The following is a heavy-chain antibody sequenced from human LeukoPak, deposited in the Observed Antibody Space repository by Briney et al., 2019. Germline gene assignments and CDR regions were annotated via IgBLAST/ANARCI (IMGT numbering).Heavy chain of an antibody. V-gene: IGHV5-51*01. J-gene: IGHJ3*02. CDR1: GYSFTSYW. CDR2: IYPGDSDT. Sequence: GESLEISCKGYGYSFTSYWIGWVRQMPGKGLEWMGIIYPGDSDTRYSPSFQGQVTISADKSISTAYLQWSSLKASDTAMYYCARRDCSSTSCYVGEAFDIWGQGTMVTVSS. CDR3: ARRDCSSTSCYVGEAFDI. D-gene: IGHD2-2*01.